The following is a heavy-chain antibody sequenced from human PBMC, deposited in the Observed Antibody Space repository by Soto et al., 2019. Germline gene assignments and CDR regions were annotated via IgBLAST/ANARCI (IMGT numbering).Heavy chain of an antibody. CDR3: ARVDYYDSSGYYLVHY. J-gene: IGHJ4*02. Sequence: SETLSLTCTVSGGSISSYYWSWIRQPPGKGLEWIGYIYYSGSTNYNPSLKSRVTISVDTSKNQFSLKLSSVTAADTAVYYCARVDYYDSSGYYLVHYWGQGTLVTVSS. V-gene: IGHV4-59*01. CDR2: IYYSGST. CDR1: GGSISSYY. D-gene: IGHD3-22*01.